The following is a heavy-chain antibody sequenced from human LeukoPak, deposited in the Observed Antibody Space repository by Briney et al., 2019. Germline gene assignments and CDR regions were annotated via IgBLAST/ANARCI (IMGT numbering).Heavy chain of an antibody. D-gene: IGHD1-26*01. CDR2: IIPIFGTA. V-gene: IGHV1-69*06. CDR3: ASPRSLRHYFDY. Sequence: GASVKVSCKASGGTFSSYAISWVRQAPGQGLEWMGGIIPIFGTANYAQKFQGRVTITADKSTSTAYMELSSLRSEDTAVYYCASPRSLRHYFDYWGQGTLVTVSP. J-gene: IGHJ4*02. CDR1: GGTFSSYA.